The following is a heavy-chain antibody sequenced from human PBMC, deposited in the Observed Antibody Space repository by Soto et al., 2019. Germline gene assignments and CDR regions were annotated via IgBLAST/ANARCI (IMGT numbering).Heavy chain of an antibody. D-gene: IGHD5-12*01. V-gene: IGHV1-18*01. Sequence: ASVKVSCKASGYTFTSYGISWVRQAPGQGLEWMGWISAYNGSTNYAQKLQGRVTMTTDTSTSTAYMELRSLRSDDTAVYYCARAVVATIVPNWFDPWGQGTLVTVSS. CDR1: GYTFTSYG. CDR3: ARAVVATIVPNWFDP. CDR2: ISAYNGST. J-gene: IGHJ5*02.